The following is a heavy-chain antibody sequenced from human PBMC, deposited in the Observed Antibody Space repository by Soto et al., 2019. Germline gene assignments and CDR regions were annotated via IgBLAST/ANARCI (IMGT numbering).Heavy chain of an antibody. J-gene: IGHJ6*02. CDR2: IYHSGST. CDR1: GGSISSGGYS. D-gene: IGHD3-3*01. Sequence: SETLSLTCAVSGGSISSGGYSWSWIRQPPGKGLEWIGYIYHSGSTYYNPSLKSRVTISVDRSKNQFSLKLSSVTAADTAVYYCAREGFLDNYYYYGMDVWAQGTTVTVSS. V-gene: IGHV4-30-2*01. CDR3: AREGFLDNYYYYGMDV.